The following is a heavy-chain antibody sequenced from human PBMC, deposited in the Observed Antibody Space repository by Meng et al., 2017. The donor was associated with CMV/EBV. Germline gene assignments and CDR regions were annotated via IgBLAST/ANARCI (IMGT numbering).Heavy chain of an antibody. J-gene: IGHJ3*02. V-gene: IGHV4-61*08. CDR1: GGSVSSGGYY. D-gene: IGHD2-2*01. CDR3: ARDQGCCSSTSCLEGAFDI. CDR2: IYYSGST. Sequence: SETLSLTCTVSGGSVSSGGYYWSWIRQPPGKGLEWIGYIYYSGSTNYNPSLKSRVTISVDTSKNQFSLKLSSVTAADTAVYYCARDQGCCSSTSCLEGAFDIWGQGTMVTVSS.